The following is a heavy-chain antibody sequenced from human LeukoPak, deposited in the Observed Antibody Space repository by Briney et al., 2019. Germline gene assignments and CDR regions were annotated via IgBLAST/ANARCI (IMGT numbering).Heavy chain of an antibody. V-gene: IGHV3-66*02. J-gene: IGHJ4*02. CDR3: AGQEYSSSPDY. Sequence: GGSLRLSCVASGFTVSSNYMSWVRQAPGKGLEWVSIIYSGGSTYYADSEKGRFTISRDNSKNTLYLQMNSLRPEDTAVYYCAGQEYSSSPDYWGQGTLVTVSS. CDR2: IYSGGST. D-gene: IGHD6-6*01. CDR1: GFTVSSNY.